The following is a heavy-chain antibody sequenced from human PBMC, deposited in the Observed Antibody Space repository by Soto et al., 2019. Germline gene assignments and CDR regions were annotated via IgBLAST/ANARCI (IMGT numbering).Heavy chain of an antibody. V-gene: IGHV2-70*01. J-gene: IGHJ5*02. CDR1: GFSLSTSGMC. D-gene: IGHD6-19*01. CDR3: ARTYSSGWKTKYRGDTSPRTDWFDP. CDR2: IDWDDDK. Sequence: SGPTLVNPTQTLTLTCTFSGFSLSTSGMCVSWIRQPPGKALEWLALIDWDDDKYYSTSLKTRLTISKDTSKNQVVLTMTNMDPVDTATYYCARTYSSGWKTKYRGDTSPRTDWFDPWGQGTLVTVSS.